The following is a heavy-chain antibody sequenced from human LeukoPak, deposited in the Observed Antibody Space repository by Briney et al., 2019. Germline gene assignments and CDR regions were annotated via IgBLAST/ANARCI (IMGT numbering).Heavy chain of an antibody. V-gene: IGHV3-33*01. CDR1: GFTFSSYG. D-gene: IGHD1-1*01. CDR3: ARETSELERKDDDAFDI. CDR2: IWYDGSNK. Sequence: GRSLRLSCAASGFTFSSYGMHWIRQAPGKGLEWVAVIWYDGSNKYYADSVKGRFPISRDNSKNTLYLQMNSLRAEDTAVYYCARETSELERKDDDAFDIWGQGTMVTVSS. J-gene: IGHJ3*02.